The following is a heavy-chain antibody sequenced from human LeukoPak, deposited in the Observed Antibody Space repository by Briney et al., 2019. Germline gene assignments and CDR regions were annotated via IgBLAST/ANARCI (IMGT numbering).Heavy chain of an antibody. J-gene: IGHJ5*02. CDR2: INHSGST. D-gene: IGHD3-3*01. Sequence: PSETLSLTCAVYGGSFSGYYWSWIRQPPGKGLEWIGEINHSGSTNYNPSLKSRVTISVDTSKNRFSLKLSSVTAADTAVYYCARHSSYYDFWSGYSNWFDPWGQGTLVTVSS. CDR3: ARHSSYYDFWSGYSNWFDP. CDR1: GGSFSGYY. V-gene: IGHV4-34*01.